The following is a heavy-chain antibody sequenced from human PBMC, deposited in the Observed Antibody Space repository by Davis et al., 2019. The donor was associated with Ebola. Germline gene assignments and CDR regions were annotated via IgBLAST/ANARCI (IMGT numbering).Heavy chain of an antibody. CDR1: GFTFSSYW. V-gene: IGHV3-7*01. CDR2: IKQDGSEK. J-gene: IGHJ6*02. Sequence: GGSLRLSCAASGFTFSSYWMSWVRQAPGKGLEWVANIKQDGSEKYYVDSVKGRFTISRDNAKNSLYLQMNSLRAEDTAVYYCARDSPTSFDYYGMDVWGQGTTVTVSS. CDR3: ARDSPTSFDYYGMDV. D-gene: IGHD4-11*01.